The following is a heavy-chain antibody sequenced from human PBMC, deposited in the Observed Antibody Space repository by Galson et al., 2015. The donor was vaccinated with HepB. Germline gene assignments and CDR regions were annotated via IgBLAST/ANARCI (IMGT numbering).Heavy chain of an antibody. D-gene: IGHD6-13*01. CDR3: ARVNRVRPREVTYSSPTDV. J-gene: IGHJ6*04. CDR1: GYTFTGYY. CDR2: INPNSGGT. Sequence: SVKVSCKASGYTFTGYYMHWVRQAPGQGLEWTGWINPNSGGTNYAQKFQGRVTMTRDTSISTAYMELSRLRSDDTAVYYCARVNRVRPREVTYSSPTDVWGKGTTVTVSS. V-gene: IGHV1-2*02.